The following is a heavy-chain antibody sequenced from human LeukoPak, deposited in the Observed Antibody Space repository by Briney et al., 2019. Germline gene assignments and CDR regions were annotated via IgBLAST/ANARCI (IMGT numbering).Heavy chain of an antibody. V-gene: IGHV1-18*01. CDR2: ISAYNGNT. CDR1: GYTFTSYG. J-gene: IGHJ1*01. CDR3: ARDRSIAVATTKGYFQH. Sequence: ASMKVSCKASGYTFTSYGISWVRQAPGQGLEWMGWISAYNGNTDYAQKLQGRVTMTTDTSTSTAYMELRSLRSDDTAVYYCARDRSIAVATTKGYFQHWGQGTLVTVSS. D-gene: IGHD6-19*01.